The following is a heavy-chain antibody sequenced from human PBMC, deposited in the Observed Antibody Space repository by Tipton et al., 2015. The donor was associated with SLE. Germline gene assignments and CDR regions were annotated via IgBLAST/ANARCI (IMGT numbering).Heavy chain of an antibody. CDR2: IWFDGSDE. V-gene: IGHV3-33*01. D-gene: IGHD5-18*01. CDR3: VREGDTAFDY. Sequence: RSLRLSCAASGFRFSDYVMHWVRQSPGKGLEWLALIWFDGSDEFYADSVRGRFTVSRDNSRNTLYLQMNSLRAEDTAVYYCVREGDTAFDYWGQGTLVTVSS. J-gene: IGHJ4*02. CDR1: GFRFSDYV.